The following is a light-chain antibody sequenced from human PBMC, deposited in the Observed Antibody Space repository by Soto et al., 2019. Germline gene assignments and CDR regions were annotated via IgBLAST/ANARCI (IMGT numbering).Light chain of an antibody. V-gene: IGKV3-20*01. CDR1: QSLSGNY. CDR2: GPS. J-gene: IGKJ1*01. Sequence: EIVLTQSPGILSLSPGERASLSCRASQSLSGNYLAWYQQKPGQSPRLLIYGPSTRATGIPDRFSGSGSGTDFTLTISRLEPEDFAVYYCQQYNNWPRTFGQGTKVEIK. CDR3: QQYNNWPRT.